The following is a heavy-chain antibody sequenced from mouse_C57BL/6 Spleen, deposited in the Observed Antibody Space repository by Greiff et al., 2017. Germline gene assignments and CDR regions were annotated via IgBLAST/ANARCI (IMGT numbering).Heavy chain of an antibody. J-gene: IGHJ1*03. CDR1: GYTFTSYG. V-gene: IGHV1-81*01. CDR2: IYPRSGNT. D-gene: IGHD1-1*01. Sequence: QVQLKESGAELARPGASVKLSCKASGYTFTSYGISWVKQRTGQGLEWIGEIYPRSGNTYYNEKFKGKATLTADKSSSTAYMELRSLTSEDSAVYFCASPYYYGSSYDGYLDVWGTGTTVTVSS. CDR3: ASPYYYGSSYDGYLDV.